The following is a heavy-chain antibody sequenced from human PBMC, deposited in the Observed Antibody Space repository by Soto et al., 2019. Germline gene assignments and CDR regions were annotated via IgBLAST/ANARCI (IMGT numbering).Heavy chain of an antibody. CDR2: MSYDGSNK. J-gene: IGHJ6*02. V-gene: IGHV3-30-3*01. CDR1: GFSFSSYS. CDR3: ARAPPRGIAAPGTWGSGMDV. Sequence: GGSLRLSCTASGFSFSSYSLHWVRQTPGKGLEWVAVMSYDGSNKYYADSVKGRFTVSRDSPKNTLFLQMNSLKPEDTAVYYCARAPPRGIAAPGTWGSGMDVWGQGTTVTVSS. D-gene: IGHD6-13*01.